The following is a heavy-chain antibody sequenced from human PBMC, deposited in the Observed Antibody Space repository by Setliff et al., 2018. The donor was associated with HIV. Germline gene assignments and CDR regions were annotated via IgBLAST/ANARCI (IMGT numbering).Heavy chain of an antibody. V-gene: IGHV1-69*04. CDR1: GYTFTGYY. CDR3: ARDDYGDYEGYYYYYMDV. J-gene: IGHJ6*03. Sequence: SVKVSCKASGYTFTGYYMHWVRQAPGQGLEWMGRIIPILGIANYAQKFQGRVTITADKSTSTAYMELSSLRSEDTALYYCARDDYGDYEGYYYYYMDVWGKGTTVTVSS. D-gene: IGHD4-17*01. CDR2: IIPILGIA.